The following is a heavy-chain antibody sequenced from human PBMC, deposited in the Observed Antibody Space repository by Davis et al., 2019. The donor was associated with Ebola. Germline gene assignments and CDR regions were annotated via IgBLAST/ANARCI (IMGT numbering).Heavy chain of an antibody. Sequence: GGSLRLSCAASGFTFSSYAMNWVRQAPGKGLEWVSGISGSGGSTYYADSVTGRFTISRDNSKNTLYLQMNSLRAEDPAVYYCARGEQQLADYWGQGTLVTVSS. CDR3: ARGEQQLADY. V-gene: IGHV3-23*01. CDR2: ISGSGGST. D-gene: IGHD6-13*01. CDR1: GFTFSSYA. J-gene: IGHJ4*02.